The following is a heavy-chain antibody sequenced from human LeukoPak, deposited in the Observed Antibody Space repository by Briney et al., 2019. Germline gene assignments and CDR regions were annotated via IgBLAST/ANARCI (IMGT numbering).Heavy chain of an antibody. CDR2: IYTSGST. CDR1: GGSISSGSYY. V-gene: IGHV4-61*02. Sequence: SQTLSLTCTVSGGSISSGSYYWSWIRQPAGKGLEWIGRIYTSGSTNYNPSLKSRVTISVDTSKNQFSLKLSSVTAADTAVYYCARHAGSVVGATVDYWGQGTLVTVSS. J-gene: IGHJ4*02. D-gene: IGHD1-26*01. CDR3: ARHAGSVVGATVDY.